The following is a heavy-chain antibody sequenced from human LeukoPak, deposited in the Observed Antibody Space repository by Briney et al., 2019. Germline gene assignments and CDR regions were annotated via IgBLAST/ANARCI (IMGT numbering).Heavy chain of an antibody. Sequence: ASVKVSCKVSGSSLIEVAMHWVRQAPGKGLEWVGSFDPEDGEDGETHYAQKFQGRVTMTEDASTDTACMELTSLSSEDTALYYCAMTDRYAGRPFDYWGQGTLVTVSS. CDR1: GSSLIEVA. J-gene: IGHJ4*02. CDR3: AMTDRYAGRPFDY. D-gene: IGHD3-9*01. CDR2: FDPEDGEDGET. V-gene: IGHV1-24*01.